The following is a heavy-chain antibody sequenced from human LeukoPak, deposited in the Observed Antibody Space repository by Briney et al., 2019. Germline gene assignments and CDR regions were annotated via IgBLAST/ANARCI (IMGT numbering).Heavy chain of an antibody. CDR1: GFTFSSYE. V-gene: IGHV3-48*03. J-gene: IGHJ6*04. Sequence: GGSLRLPCAASGFTFSSYETNWVRQAPGKGLEWVSYISSSGSTIYYADSVKGRFTISRDNAKNSLYLQMNSLRAEDTAVYYCAELGITMNGGVWGKGTTVTISS. D-gene: IGHD3-10*02. CDR2: ISSSGSTI. CDR3: AELGITMNGGV.